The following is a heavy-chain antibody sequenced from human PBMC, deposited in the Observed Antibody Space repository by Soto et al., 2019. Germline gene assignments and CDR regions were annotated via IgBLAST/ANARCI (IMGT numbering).Heavy chain of an antibody. V-gene: IGHV5-51*01. J-gene: IGHJ4*02. CDR1: GYTFSNFW. CDR3: AGSTRSSPYFDY. Sequence: GESLKISCQCSGYTFSNFWIAWVRQLPGKGLEYMGIIYPGDSETRYSPSFHGKVTISADRSIGTAYLQWSSLEASDSASYFCAGSTRSSPYFDYWGQGARVTVSS. CDR2: IYPGDSET. D-gene: IGHD6-13*01.